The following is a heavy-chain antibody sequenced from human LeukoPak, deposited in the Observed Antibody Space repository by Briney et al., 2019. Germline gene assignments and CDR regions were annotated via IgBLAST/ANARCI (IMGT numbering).Heavy chain of an antibody. D-gene: IGHD6-19*01. CDR3: ARKRAVAGTGYYYYYGMDV. CDR2: IIPIFGTA. V-gene: IGHV1-69*13. Sequence: ASVKVSCKASGGTFSSYAISWVRQAPGQGLEWMGGIIPIFGTANYAQKFQGRVTITADESTSTAYMELSSLRSEDTAVYYCARKRAVAGTGYYYYYGMDVWGQGTTVTVSS. CDR1: GGTFSSYA. J-gene: IGHJ6*02.